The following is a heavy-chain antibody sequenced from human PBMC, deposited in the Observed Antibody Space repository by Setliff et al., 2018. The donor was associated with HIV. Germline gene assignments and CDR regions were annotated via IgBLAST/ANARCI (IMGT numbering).Heavy chain of an antibody. V-gene: IGHV1-18*01. J-gene: IGHJ6*02. CDR2: ISSYTGKT. CDR1: GYSFSSHG. CDR3: AKEISASALYYYGMDG. D-gene: IGHD6-13*01. Sequence: ASVKVSCKTSGYSFSSHGVSWVRQAPGQGLEWVGWISSYTGKTKYAQNVQGRVTLTTDTATSTAYMELRSLRPDDTAVYYCAKEISASALYYYGMDGWGQGTTVTVSS.